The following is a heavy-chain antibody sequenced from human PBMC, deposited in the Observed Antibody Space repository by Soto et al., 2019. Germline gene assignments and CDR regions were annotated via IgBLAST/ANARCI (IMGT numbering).Heavy chain of an antibody. CDR1: GFTFGDYA. V-gene: IGHV3-49*03. CDR3: TRDRTLGYCSGGSCYPAYYYYYMDV. Sequence: GGSLRLSCTASGFTFGDYAMSWFRQAPGKGLEWVGFIRSKAYGGTTEYAASVKGRFTISRDDSKSIAYLQMNSLKTEDTAVYYCTRDRTLGYCSGGSCYPAYYYYYMDVWGKGTTVTVSS. D-gene: IGHD2-15*01. J-gene: IGHJ6*03. CDR2: IRSKAYGGTT.